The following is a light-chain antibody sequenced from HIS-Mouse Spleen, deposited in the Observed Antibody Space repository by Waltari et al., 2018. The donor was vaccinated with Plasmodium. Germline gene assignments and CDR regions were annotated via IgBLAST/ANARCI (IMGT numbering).Light chain of an antibody. Sequence: SSELTQSPSVSVSPGQTARIPCSGDALPKKYAYWYQQKSGQAPVLVIYEDSKRPSGIPERFSGSSSGTMATLTISGAQVEDEADYYCYSTDSSGNHRVFGGGTKLTVL. V-gene: IGLV3-10*01. CDR2: EDS. CDR3: YSTDSSGNHRV. J-gene: IGLJ3*02. CDR1: ALPKKY.